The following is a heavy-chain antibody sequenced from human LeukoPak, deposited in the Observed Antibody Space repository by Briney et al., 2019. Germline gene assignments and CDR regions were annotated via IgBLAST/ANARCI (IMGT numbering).Heavy chain of an antibody. CDR3: AKASLDIVVVPAATYYFDY. CDR1: DYTFSSYD. CDR2: ISAYNGNT. V-gene: IGHV1-18*01. Sequence: GASVKVSCKASDYTFSSYDITWVRQAPGQGLEWVGWISAYNGNTNSAQNLQGRVTMTTDTSTSTAYMELRSLRSDDTAVYYCAKASLDIVVVPAATYYFDYWGQGTLVTVSS. D-gene: IGHD2-2*01. J-gene: IGHJ4*02.